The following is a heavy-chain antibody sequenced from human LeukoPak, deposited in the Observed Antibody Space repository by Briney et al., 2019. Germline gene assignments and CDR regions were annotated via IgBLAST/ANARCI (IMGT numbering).Heavy chain of an antibody. Sequence: GGSLRLSCAASGFTVSSNYMSWVRQAPGKGLEWVSVIYSGGSTYYADSVKGRFTISRDNSKNTLYLQMNSLRAEDTAVYYCASSSLHFTRYSGPGLYFDYWGQGTLVTVSS. CDR2: IYSGGST. CDR3: ASSSLHFTRYSGPGLYFDY. V-gene: IGHV3-66*01. CDR1: GFTVSSNY. J-gene: IGHJ4*02. D-gene: IGHD5-12*01.